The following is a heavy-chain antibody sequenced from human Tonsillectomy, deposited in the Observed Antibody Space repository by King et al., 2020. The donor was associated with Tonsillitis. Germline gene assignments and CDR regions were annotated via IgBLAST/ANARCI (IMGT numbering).Heavy chain of an antibody. Sequence: VQLVQSGAEVKKPGASIKVSCTPSGYPFSVYYVHWVRQAPGQGLEWMGWINPKSGDTIYAQKFQDRVTMTRDTTISTAYMELSRLRSDDTAVYYCARALYLLLPPGMDVWGKGTTVTVSS. CDR1: GYPFSVYY. J-gene: IGHJ6*04. V-gene: IGHV1-2*02. CDR3: ARALYLLLPPGMDV. D-gene: IGHD2-2*01. CDR2: INPKSGDT.